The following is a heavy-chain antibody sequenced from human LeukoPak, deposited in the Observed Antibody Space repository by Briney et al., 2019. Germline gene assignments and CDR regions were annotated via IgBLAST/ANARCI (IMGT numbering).Heavy chain of an antibody. CDR1: GYTLTSYG. CDR3: ARDREGYYDSSGPPDY. J-gene: IGHJ4*02. Sequence: ASVKVSCKASGYTLTSYGISCVRQAPGQGLEWMGWISAYNGNTNYAQKLQGRVTMTTDTSTSAAYMELRSLRSDDTAVYYCARDREGYYDSSGPPDYWGQGTLVTVSS. CDR2: ISAYNGNT. D-gene: IGHD3-22*01. V-gene: IGHV1-18*01.